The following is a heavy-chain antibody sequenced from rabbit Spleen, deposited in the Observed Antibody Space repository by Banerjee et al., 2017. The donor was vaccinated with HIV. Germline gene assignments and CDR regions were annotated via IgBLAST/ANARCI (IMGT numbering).Heavy chain of an antibody. CDR3: ARNVGGGGTVASDL. CDR1: GFSFGSGDN. D-gene: IGHD5-1*01. J-gene: IGHJ4*01. Sequence: QSLEESGGDLVKPGASLTLTCTASGFSFGSGDNMCWVRQAPGKGPEWIACIGVGSSLTYYASWAKGRFAIPKSASTTVTLQMTSLTAAVTATYFCARNVGGGGTVASDLWGPGTLVTVS. CDR2: IGVGSSLT. V-gene: IGHV1S40*01.